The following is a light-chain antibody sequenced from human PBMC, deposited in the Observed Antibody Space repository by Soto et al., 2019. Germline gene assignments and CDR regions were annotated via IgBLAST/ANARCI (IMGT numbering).Light chain of an antibody. CDR1: QSVSSSY. CDR2: GAS. Sequence: EIVLTQAPGTLSLSPGERPTLSCRASQSVSSSYLAWYQQKPGQAPRXXIYGASTRATGIPARFSGSGSGTECTLTISSLQSEDFAEYHCQQYNNWPQTFGRGTKVDIK. CDR3: QQYNNWPQT. V-gene: IGKV3-15*01. J-gene: IGKJ1*01.